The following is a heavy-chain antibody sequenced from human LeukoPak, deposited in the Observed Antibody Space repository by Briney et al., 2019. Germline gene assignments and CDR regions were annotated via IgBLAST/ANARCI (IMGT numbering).Heavy chain of an antibody. Sequence: PGGSLRLSCAASGFIFTNFALSWVRQAPGKGLEWVAGISANGGSTSYAGSVKGRFDISRDNSKKTVDLQMNNLRAEDTAVYYCAKLLTGRPSGYMDVWGKGTTVSVSS. CDR3: AKLLTGRPSGYMDV. CDR1: GFIFTNFA. J-gene: IGHJ6*03. D-gene: IGHD6-6*01. CDR2: ISANGGST. V-gene: IGHV3-23*01.